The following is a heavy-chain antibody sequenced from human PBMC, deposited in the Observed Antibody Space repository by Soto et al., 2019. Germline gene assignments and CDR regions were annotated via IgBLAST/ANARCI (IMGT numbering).Heavy chain of an antibody. J-gene: IGHJ4*02. CDR2: ISSSNTYI. Sequence: GGSLRLSCAASEFTFSSYSMNWVRQAPGKGLEWVSSISSSNTYIYYADSVKGRFTISRDNAKNSLYLQMNSLRAEDTAVYYGAREFDVARPFDYWGQGTLVTVSS. V-gene: IGHV3-21*06. CDR3: AREFDVARPFDY. CDR1: EFTFSSYS. D-gene: IGHD2-15*01.